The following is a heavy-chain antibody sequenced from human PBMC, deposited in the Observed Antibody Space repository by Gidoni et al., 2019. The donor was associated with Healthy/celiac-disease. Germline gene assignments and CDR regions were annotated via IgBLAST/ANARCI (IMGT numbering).Heavy chain of an antibody. CDR2: MNPNSGNT. J-gene: IGHJ4*02. V-gene: IGHV1-8*01. CDR1: GYTFTSYD. CDR3: ARGTNRCSSTSCYTWGY. D-gene: IGHD2-2*02. Sequence: QVQLVQSGAEVTKPGASVQVSCHASGYTFTSYDIKWVRQATGQGLEWMGWMNPNSGNTGYAQKFQGRVTMTRNTSISTAYMELSSLRSEDTAVYYCARGTNRCSSTSCYTWGYWGQGTLVTVSS.